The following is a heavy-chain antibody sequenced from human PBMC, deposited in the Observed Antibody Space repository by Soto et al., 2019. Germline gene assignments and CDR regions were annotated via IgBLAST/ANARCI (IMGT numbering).Heavy chain of an antibody. CDR2: ISGSGGST. Sequence: GGSLRLSCAASGFTFSSYAMSWVRQAPGKGLEWVSAISGSGGSTYYADSVKGRFTISRDNSKNTLYLQMNSLRAEDTAVYYCAKDLDEYQLHRGAFDIWGQGTMVTVSS. D-gene: IGHD2-2*01. V-gene: IGHV3-23*01. CDR3: AKDLDEYQLHRGAFDI. J-gene: IGHJ3*02. CDR1: GFTFSSYA.